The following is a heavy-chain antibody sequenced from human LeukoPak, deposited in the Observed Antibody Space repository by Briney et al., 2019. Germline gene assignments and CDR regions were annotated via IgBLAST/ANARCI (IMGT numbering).Heavy chain of an antibody. J-gene: IGHJ4*02. CDR3: ARGAPDANFDY. Sequence: ASVKVSCKASGYTFTSYDVNWVRQATGQGLEWMGWMNPNSGNTGYAQKFQGRVTITRNTSISTAYMELSSLRSEDTAVYYCARGAPDANFDYWGQGTLVTVSS. CDR1: GYTFTSYD. V-gene: IGHV1-8*03. D-gene: IGHD6-6*01. CDR2: MNPNSGNT.